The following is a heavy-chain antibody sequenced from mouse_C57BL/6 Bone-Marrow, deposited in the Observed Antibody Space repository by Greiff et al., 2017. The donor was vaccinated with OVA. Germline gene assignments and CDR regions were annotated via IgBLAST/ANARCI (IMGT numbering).Heavy chain of an antibody. Sequence: VQLQQPGAELVRPGSSVKLSCKASGYTFTSYWMHWVKQRPIQGLEWIGDIYPGSGSTNYNEKFKSKATLTVDTSSSTAYMQLSSLTSEDSAVYYCATWGLFLGYFDYWGQGTTLTVSS. CDR2: IYPGSGST. V-gene: IGHV1-55*01. J-gene: IGHJ2*01. CDR1: GYTFTSYW. CDR3: ATWGLFLGYFDY. D-gene: IGHD6-1*01.